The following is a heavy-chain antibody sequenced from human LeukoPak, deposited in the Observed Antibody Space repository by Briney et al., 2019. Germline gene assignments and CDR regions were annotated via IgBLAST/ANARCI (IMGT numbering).Heavy chain of an antibody. CDR3: ARESRDGYNYYYYYCMDV. Sequence: GGSLRLSCAASGFTFTTYWMSWVRQAPGKGLEWVANIKEEGREKYYLDSVKGRFTISRDNAKKSLYLQMNSLRAEDTAVYYCARESRDGYNYYYYYCMDVWGQGTTVTVSS. D-gene: IGHD5-24*01. J-gene: IGHJ6*02. V-gene: IGHV3-7*01. CDR2: IKEEGREK. CDR1: GFTFTTYW.